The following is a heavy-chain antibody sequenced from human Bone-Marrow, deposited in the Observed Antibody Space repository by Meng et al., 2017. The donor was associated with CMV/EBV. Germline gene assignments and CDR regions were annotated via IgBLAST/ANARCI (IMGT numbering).Heavy chain of an antibody. Sequence: GESLKISCAASGFTFSSYWMHWVRQAPGKGLVWVSRINSDGSSTSYADSVKGRFTISRDNAKNTLYLQMNSLRSEDTAVYYCASGSTTLTYYYYYYGMDVWGQGTTVTVSS. CDR1: GFTFSSYW. CDR3: ASGSTTLTYYYYYYGMDV. CDR2: INSDGSST. D-gene: IGHD2/OR15-2a*01. J-gene: IGHJ6*02. V-gene: IGHV3-74*01.